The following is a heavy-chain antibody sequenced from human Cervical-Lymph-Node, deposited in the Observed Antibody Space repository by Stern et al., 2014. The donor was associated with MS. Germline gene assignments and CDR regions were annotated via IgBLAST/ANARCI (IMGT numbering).Heavy chain of an antibody. V-gene: IGHV3-21*01. CDR1: GFNFSDYS. CDR3: ARARTGTMRYGMDV. J-gene: IGHJ6*02. Sequence: VQLQESGGGLVKPGWSLRVSCAASGFNFSDYSMNWVRQAPGKGLEWVSSISSSSNSIYSEDSVKGRFTISRDNSKSSLYLQMDSLRGEDAAMYYCARARTGTMRYGMDVWGQGTTVTVSS. D-gene: IGHD1-7*01. CDR2: ISSSSNSI.